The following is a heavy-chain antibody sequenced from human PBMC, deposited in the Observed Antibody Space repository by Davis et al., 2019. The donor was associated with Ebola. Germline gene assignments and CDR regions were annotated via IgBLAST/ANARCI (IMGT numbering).Heavy chain of an antibody. V-gene: IGHV3-9*01. CDR2: ISWNSGSI. CDR3: AKDKGTATSYGMDV. CDR1: GFTFSSYS. Sequence: SLKISCAASGFTFSSYSMNWVRQAPGKGLEWVSGISWNSGSIGYADSVKGRFTISRDNAKNSLYLQMNSLRAEDTALYYCAKDKGTATSYGMDVWGQGTTVTVSS. D-gene: IGHD5-18*01. J-gene: IGHJ6*02.